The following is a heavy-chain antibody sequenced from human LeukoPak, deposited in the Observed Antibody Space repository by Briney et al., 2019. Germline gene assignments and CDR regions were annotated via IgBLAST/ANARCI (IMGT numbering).Heavy chain of an antibody. CDR3: AKDISYYYGMDV. Sequence: GGSLRLSCAASGFTFDDYAMHWVRQAPGKGLEWVSGISWNSGSIGYADSVKGRFTISRDNAKNSLYLQMNSLRAEDTALYYCAKDISYYYGMDVWGQGTTVTVSS. CDR2: ISWNSGSI. V-gene: IGHV3-9*01. CDR1: GFTFDDYA. J-gene: IGHJ6*02.